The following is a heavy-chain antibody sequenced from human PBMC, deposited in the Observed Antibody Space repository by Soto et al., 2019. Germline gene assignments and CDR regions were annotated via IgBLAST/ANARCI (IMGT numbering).Heavy chain of an antibody. J-gene: IGHJ4*02. V-gene: IGHV4-59*01. D-gene: IGHD2-8*01. CDR1: GTSISSYY. CDR3: ERYDSYAIDY. Sequence: TSETLSLTCTVSGTSISSYYLSWIRQPPGKGLEWIANIHYSGTTNYNPSLASRVTLSVDTSKNQFSLRITSLTAADRDIYFCERYDSYAIDYWGRGTLVTVSS. CDR2: IHYSGTT.